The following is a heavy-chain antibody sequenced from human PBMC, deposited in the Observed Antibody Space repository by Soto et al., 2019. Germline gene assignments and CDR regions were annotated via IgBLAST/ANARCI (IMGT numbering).Heavy chain of an antibody. J-gene: IGHJ4*02. Sequence: EVQLVESGGGLVQPGRSLRLSCAASGFTFDDYAMHWVRQAPGKGLEWVSGISWNSGSIGYADSVKGRFTISRDNAKNSLYLQMNSLRAEDTALYYCAKPQRAAGTSYFDYWGQGTLVTVSS. CDR2: ISWNSGSI. CDR3: AKPQRAAGTSYFDY. D-gene: IGHD6-13*01. CDR1: GFTFDDYA. V-gene: IGHV3-9*01.